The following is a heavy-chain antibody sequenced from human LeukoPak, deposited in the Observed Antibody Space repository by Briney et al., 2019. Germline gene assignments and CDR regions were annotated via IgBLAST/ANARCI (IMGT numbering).Heavy chain of an antibody. Sequence: GSLRLSCAASGFTFSDYYMSWIRQAPGKGLEWVSYISSSGSTIYYADSVKGRFTISRDNAKNSLYLQMNSLRAEDTAVYYCARDRRVSGSYPYPDYWGQGTLVTVSS. V-gene: IGHV3-11*01. J-gene: IGHJ4*02. CDR1: GFTFSDYY. CDR2: ISSSGSTI. CDR3: ARDRRVSGSYPYPDY. D-gene: IGHD1-26*01.